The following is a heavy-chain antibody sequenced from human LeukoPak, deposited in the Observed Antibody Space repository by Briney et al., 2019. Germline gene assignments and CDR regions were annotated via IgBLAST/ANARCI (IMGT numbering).Heavy chain of an antibody. CDR3: ATYRQVLLPFES. V-gene: IGHV3-23*01. J-gene: IGHJ4*02. Sequence: QPGGSLRLSCAASGFTFSTFAMIWVRQPPGKGLEWVSSIFPSGGEIHYADSVRGRFTISRDNPKSTLSLQMNSLRAEDTAIYYCATYRQVLLPFESWGQGTPVTVSS. CDR2: IFPSGGEI. D-gene: IGHD2-8*02. CDR1: GFTFSTFA.